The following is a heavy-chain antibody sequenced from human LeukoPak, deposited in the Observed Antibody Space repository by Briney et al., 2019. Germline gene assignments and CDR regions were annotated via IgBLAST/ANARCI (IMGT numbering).Heavy chain of an antibody. CDR2: IYYSGST. CDR1: GGSISSYY. CDR3: ARGVPQSVAAAPYYFDY. J-gene: IGHJ4*02. D-gene: IGHD6-13*01. V-gene: IGHV4-59*01. Sequence: PSETLSLTCTVSGGSISSYYWSWIRQPPGKGLEWIGYIYYSGSTNYNPSLKSRVTISVDTSKNQFSLKLSSVTAADTAVYYCARGVPQSVAAAPYYFDYWGQGTLVTVSS.